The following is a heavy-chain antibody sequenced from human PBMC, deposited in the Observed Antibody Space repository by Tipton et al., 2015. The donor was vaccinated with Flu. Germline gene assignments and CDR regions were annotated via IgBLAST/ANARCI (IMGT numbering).Heavy chain of an antibody. V-gene: IGHV3-9*01. CDR2: MSWSTGSI. CDR1: GFNFDEYA. Sequence: SLRLSCAASGFNFDEYAMHWVRQAPGKGLEWVSGMSWSTGSIGYADSVKGRFTISRDNAKTSLYLQMNSLRAEDTAVYYCTRAIAAAGSYWGQGTLVTVSS. J-gene: IGHJ4*02. D-gene: IGHD6-13*01. CDR3: TRAIAAAGSY.